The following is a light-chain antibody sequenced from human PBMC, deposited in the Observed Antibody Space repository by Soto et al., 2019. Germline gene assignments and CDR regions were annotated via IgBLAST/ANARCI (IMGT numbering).Light chain of an antibody. CDR1: QSVSSNY. V-gene: IGKV3-20*01. J-gene: IGKJ2*03. CDR3: QQYGNSPRYS. Sequence: EIVLTQSPGTLSLSPGERVTLSCRASQSVSSNYLAWYQQKPGQAPRLLIYATSSRATGIPDRFCGSGSGRDYTLTINRLEPEDFAVYYCQQYGNSPRYSFGQGTRLEIK. CDR2: ATS.